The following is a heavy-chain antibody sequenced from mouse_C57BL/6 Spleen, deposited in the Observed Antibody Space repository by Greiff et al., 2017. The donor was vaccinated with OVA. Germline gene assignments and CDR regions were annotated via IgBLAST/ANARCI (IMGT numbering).Heavy chain of an antibody. D-gene: IGHD1-1*01. CDR3: ARGAPYYYGSSYWYFDV. Sequence: VQVVESGAELVKPGASVKMSCKASGYTFTTYPIEWMKQNHGKSLEWIGNFHPYNDDTKYNEKFKGKATLTVEKSSSTVYLELSRLTSDDSAVYYCARGAPYYYGSSYWYFDVWGTGTTVTVSS. J-gene: IGHJ1*03. V-gene: IGHV1-47*01. CDR1: GYTFTTYP. CDR2: FHPYNDDT.